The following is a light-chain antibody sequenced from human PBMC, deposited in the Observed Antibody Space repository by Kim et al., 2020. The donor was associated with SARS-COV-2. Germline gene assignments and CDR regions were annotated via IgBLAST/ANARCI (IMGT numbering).Light chain of an antibody. CDR2: GAS. Sequence: SPGERATLSCRASQSVNGNHLAWYQRKPGQPPRLLSYGASSRATGIPERFSGSGSGTDFTLTISRLGPEDFAVYYCQQYSRSPRTFGQGTKVDIK. V-gene: IGKV3-20*01. CDR1: QSVNGNH. CDR3: QQYSRSPRT. J-gene: IGKJ1*01.